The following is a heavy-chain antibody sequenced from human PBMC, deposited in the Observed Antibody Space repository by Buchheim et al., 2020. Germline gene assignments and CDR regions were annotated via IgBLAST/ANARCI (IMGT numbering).Heavy chain of an antibody. D-gene: IGHD2-2*01. V-gene: IGHV3-74*01. CDR2: IYTDGSST. CDR3: ASLLVPAATHYWYFDL. Sequence: EVQLVESGGGLVQPGGSLRLSCAASGFTFSMYWMHWVRQVPGKGLVWVSRIYTDGSSTNYADSVKGRFTISRDNAKNALYLQMNSLRAEDTAVYYCASLLVPAATHYWYFDLWGRGTL. J-gene: IGHJ2*01. CDR1: GFTFSMYW.